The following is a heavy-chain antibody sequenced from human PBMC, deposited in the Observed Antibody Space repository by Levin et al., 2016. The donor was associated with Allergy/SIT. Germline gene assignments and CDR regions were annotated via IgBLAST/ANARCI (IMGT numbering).Heavy chain of an antibody. V-gene: IGHV4-31*02. CDR3: ARDQALYSSSWYGWFDP. CDR2: IYYSGST. Sequence: WIRQPPGKGLEWIGYIYYSGSTYYNPSLKSRVTISVDTSKNQFSLKLSSVTAADTAVYYCARDQALYSSSWYGWFDPWGQGTLVTVSS. J-gene: IGHJ5*02. D-gene: IGHD6-13*01.